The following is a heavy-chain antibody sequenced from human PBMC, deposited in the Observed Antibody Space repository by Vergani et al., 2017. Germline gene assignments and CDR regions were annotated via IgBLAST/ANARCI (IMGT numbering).Heavy chain of an antibody. Sequence: QVQLQESGPGLVKPSETLSLTCTVSGGSISSYYWSWIRQPPGKGLEWIGYIYYSGSTNYNPSLKSRVTISVDTSKNQFSLKLSSVTAADTAVYYCARVDDDGGNSNWYFDLWGRGTLVTVSS. J-gene: IGHJ2*01. V-gene: IGHV4-59*01. CDR1: GGSISSYY. D-gene: IGHD4-23*01. CDR2: IYYSGST. CDR3: ARVDDDGGNSNWYFDL.